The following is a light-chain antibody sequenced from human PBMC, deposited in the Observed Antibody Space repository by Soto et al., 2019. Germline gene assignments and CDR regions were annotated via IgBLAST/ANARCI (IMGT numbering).Light chain of an antibody. CDR2: DVS. CDR3: SSYTSFSPVV. Sequence: QSALTQPASVSGSPGQSITISCTGTSSDVGNYNYVSWYKQHSAKAPKLMIYDVSYRPSGVSNRFSGFKSGNTASLTISGLQAEDEGDFYCSSYTSFSPVVFGGGTKLTVL. J-gene: IGLJ2*01. V-gene: IGLV2-14*01. CDR1: SSDVGNYNY.